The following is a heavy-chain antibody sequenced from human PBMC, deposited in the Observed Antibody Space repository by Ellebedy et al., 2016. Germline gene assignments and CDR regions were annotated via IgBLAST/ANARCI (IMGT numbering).Heavy chain of an antibody. Sequence: GGSLRLSCAASGFTLRSYSFNWVRQAPGKGLEWVSSISSSSSYIYYADSVKGRFTVSRDNAKNSLYLQMNSLRAEDTAVYYCARDQSADDVYWYFDLWGRGTLVTVSS. CDR2: ISSSSSYI. CDR3: ARDQSADDVYWYFDL. D-gene: IGHD6-13*01. J-gene: IGHJ2*01. CDR1: GFTLRSYS. V-gene: IGHV3-21*01.